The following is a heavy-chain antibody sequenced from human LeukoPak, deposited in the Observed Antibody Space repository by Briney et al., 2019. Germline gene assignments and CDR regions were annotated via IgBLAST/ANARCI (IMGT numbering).Heavy chain of an antibody. CDR3: ANKYGSGPRDAFDI. Sequence: PGGSLRLSCVASGFTLSSYAMSWVRQAPGKGLEWVSDISAGGGSTYYAGSVKSRFTISRDKSKSTLFLQMNSLRAEDTAVYYCANKYGSGPRDAFDIWGQGTMVTVSS. CDR1: GFTLSSYA. CDR2: ISAGGGST. J-gene: IGHJ3*02. D-gene: IGHD3-10*01. V-gene: IGHV3-23*01.